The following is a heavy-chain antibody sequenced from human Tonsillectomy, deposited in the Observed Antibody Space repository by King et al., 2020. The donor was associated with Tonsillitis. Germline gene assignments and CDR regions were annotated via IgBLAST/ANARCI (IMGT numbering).Heavy chain of an antibody. V-gene: IGHV1-69*01. J-gene: IGHJ4*02. CDR3: ARGPHDYRNRRLYYFDY. Sequence: QLVQSGAEVKKPGSSVKVSCKASGGTFSSFAISGLRRAPGQGLEWMGGINPIFGTTYYPQSFQGRVTITADQFTITAYMDLSSLRFDDTAVYYCARGPHDYRNRRLYYFDYWGQGTLVTVSS. D-gene: IGHD4-11*01. CDR2: INPIFGTT. CDR1: GGTFSSFA.